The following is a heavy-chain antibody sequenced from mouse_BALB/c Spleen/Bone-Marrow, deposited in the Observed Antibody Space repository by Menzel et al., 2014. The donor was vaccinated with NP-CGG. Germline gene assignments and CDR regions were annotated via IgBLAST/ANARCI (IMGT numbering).Heavy chain of an antibody. V-gene: IGHV1S81*02. CDR1: GYTFTGYY. D-gene: IGHD2-3*01. CDR2: INPSNGGT. Sequence: QVQLKESGAELVKPGASVKLSCKASGYTFTGYYMYWVKQRPGQGLEWIGGINPSNGGTNFNEKFKSKATLTVDKSSSTAYMQLSSLTSEDSAVYYCTRYGYDPLYAMDYWGQGTSVTVSS. J-gene: IGHJ4*01. CDR3: TRYGYDPLYAMDY.